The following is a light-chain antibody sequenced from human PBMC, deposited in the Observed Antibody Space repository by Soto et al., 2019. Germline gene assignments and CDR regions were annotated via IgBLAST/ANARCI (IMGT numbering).Light chain of an antibody. V-gene: IGLV2-14*03. Sequence: QSVLTQPASVSGSPGPSITISCAGTSADIGAFNYVSWYQHHPGNAPPLLIYDVIDRPSGVSARFSASKSATTASLTISGLQADDEADYYCSSSSTSSVLVFGGGTKLTVL. CDR3: SSSSTSSVLV. J-gene: IGLJ2*01. CDR2: DVI. CDR1: SADIGAFNY.